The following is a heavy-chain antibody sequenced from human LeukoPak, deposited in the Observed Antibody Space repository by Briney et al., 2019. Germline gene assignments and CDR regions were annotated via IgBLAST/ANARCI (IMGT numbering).Heavy chain of an antibody. CDR1: GFTFDDYA. J-gene: IGHJ4*02. D-gene: IGHD6-6*01. V-gene: IGHV3-9*03. Sequence: PGGSLRLSCAASGFTFDDYAMHWVRQAPGKGLEWVSGISWNSGSIGYADSVKGRFTISRDNAKNSLYLQMNSLRAEDMALYFCAKDSSSSGRELNYWGQGTLVTVSS. CDR2: ISWNSGSI. CDR3: AKDSSSSGRELNY.